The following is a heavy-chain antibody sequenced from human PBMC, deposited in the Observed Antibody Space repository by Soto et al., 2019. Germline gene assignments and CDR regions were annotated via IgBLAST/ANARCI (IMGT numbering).Heavy chain of an antibody. V-gene: IGHV3-7*01. CDR3: TRYLDF. CDR1: GFTFSTSW. J-gene: IGHJ4*02. Sequence: EVHLVESGGGLVQPGGFLRLSCAASGFTFSTSWMDWVRQTPGKGLEWVANINQDGSEKNYVDSVKGRFTISRDNAKNSQFLQMSSLTAEDSGLYYCTRYLDFWGQGTLVTVSS. CDR2: INQDGSEK.